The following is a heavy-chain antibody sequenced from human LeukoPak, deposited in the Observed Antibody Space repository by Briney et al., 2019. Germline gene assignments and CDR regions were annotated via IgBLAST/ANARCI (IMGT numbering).Heavy chain of an antibody. J-gene: IGHJ5*02. CDR2: ISAYNGNT. V-gene: IGHV1-18*01. CDR1: GYTFTSYG. CDR3: ARDHCSSASCYLVHNKFKLNWFDR. D-gene: IGHD2-2*01. Sequence: ASVKVSCKASGYTFTSYGISWVRQAPGQGLEWMGWISAYNGNTNYAQKLQGRVTMTTDTSTSTAYMELRSLRSDDTAVYYCARDHCSSASCYLVHNKFKLNWFDRWGQGTLVTVSS.